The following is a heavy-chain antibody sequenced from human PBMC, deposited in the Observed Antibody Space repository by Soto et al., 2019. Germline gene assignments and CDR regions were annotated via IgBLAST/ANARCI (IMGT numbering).Heavy chain of an antibody. J-gene: IGHJ4*02. V-gene: IGHV4-31*03. CDR2: IYYSGST. CDR1: GGSISSGGYY. Sequence: QVQLQESGPGLVKPSQTLSLTCTVSGGSISSGGYYWSWIRQHPGKGLEWIGYIYYSGSTYYNPSLQSRVTISVDTSNTQFSLKLSSVTAADTAVYYCARAIRRVVVTAIFDYWGQGTLVTVSS. D-gene: IGHD2-21*02. CDR3: ARAIRRVVVTAIFDY.